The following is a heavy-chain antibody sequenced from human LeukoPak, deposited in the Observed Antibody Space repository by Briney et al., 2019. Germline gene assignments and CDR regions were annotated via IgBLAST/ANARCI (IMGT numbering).Heavy chain of an antibody. CDR1: GFTVSSNY. CDR3: AKSAGDYGGIHGAFDI. J-gene: IGHJ3*02. D-gene: IGHD4-23*01. CDR2: FYSGGNT. V-gene: IGHV3-66*01. Sequence: GGSLSLSCAASGFTVSSNYMNWVRQAPGKGLEWVSVFYSGGNTYYADSVKGRFTISRDNSKNTLSLQMNSLRAEDTAVYYCAKSAGDYGGIHGAFDIWGQGTMVTVSS.